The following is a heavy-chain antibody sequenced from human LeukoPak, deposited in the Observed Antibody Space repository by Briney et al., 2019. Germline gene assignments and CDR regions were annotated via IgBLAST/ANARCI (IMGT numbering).Heavy chain of an antibody. CDR3: AKIPFNAFDV. J-gene: IGHJ3*01. Sequence: GGSLRLSCAASGFTFSSYGMHWVRQAPGKGLEWVAFIRYDGSNKYYTDSVKGRFTISRDNSKNTLYLQMNSLRAEDTAMYYCAKIPFNAFDVWGQGTMVTVSS. CDR2: IRYDGSNK. V-gene: IGHV3-30*02. CDR1: GFTFSSYG.